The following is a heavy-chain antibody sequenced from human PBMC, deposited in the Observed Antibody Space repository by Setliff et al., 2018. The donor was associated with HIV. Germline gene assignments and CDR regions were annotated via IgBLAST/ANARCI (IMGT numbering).Heavy chain of an antibody. J-gene: IGHJ3*02. V-gene: IGHV4-61*02. CDR2: IYTSGST. D-gene: IGHD6-19*01. Sequence: SETLSLTCTVSGGSISSGSYCWSWIRQPAGKGLEWIGRIYTSGSTNYNPSLKSRVTISVDTSKNQFSLKLTSVTAADTAVYYCARDSFSGWHSGDAFDIWGQGTMVTVSS. CDR3: ARDSFSGWHSGDAFDI. CDR1: GGSISSGSYC.